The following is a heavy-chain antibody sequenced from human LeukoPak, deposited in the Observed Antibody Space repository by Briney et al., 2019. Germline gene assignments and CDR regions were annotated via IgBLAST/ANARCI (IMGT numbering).Heavy chain of an antibody. D-gene: IGHD3-3*01. Sequence: GASVKVSCKASGYIFNNYAMNWVRQAPGQGLEWMGWINTNTGNSTYAQGFTGRFVFSLDTSVSTAYLQISSLKAEDTAVYYCARDFTIFGVVLDYWGQGTLVTVSS. CDR1: GYIFNNYA. J-gene: IGHJ4*02. V-gene: IGHV7-4-1*02. CDR2: INTNTGNS. CDR3: ARDFTIFGVVLDY.